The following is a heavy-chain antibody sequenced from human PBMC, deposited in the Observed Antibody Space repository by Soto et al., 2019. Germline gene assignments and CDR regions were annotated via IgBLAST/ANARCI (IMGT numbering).Heavy chain of an antibody. CDR2: ISGSGGST. D-gene: IGHD3-16*02. Sequence: GGSLRLSCAASGFTFSSYAMSWVRQAPGKGLEWVSAISGSGGSTYYADSVKGRFTISRDNSKNTLYLQMNSLRAEDTAVYYCAKRPGGYVWGSYRYFDCWAREPWSPSPQ. J-gene: IGHJ4*02. V-gene: IGHV3-23*01. CDR3: AKRPGGYVWGSYRYFDC. CDR1: GFTFSSYA.